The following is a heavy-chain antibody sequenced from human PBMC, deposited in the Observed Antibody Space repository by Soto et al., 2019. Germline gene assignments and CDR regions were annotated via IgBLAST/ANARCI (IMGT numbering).Heavy chain of an antibody. V-gene: IGHV3-23*01. J-gene: IGHJ6*02. D-gene: IGHD3-10*01. CDR2: ISGSGGST. CDR3: AKEVLWSGELHYYYGMDV. Sequence: GGSLRLSCAASGFTFSSYAMSWVRQAPGKGLEWVSAISGSGGSTYYADSVKGRFTISRDNSKNTLYLQMNSLRAEDTAVYYCAKEVLWSGELHYYYGMDVWGQGTTVTVSS. CDR1: GFTFSSYA.